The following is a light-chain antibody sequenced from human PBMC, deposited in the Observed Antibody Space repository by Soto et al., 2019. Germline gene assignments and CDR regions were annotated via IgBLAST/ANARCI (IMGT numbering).Light chain of an antibody. CDR2: EVN. Sequence: QSALTQPATVSGSLGQSITISCTGTSSDVGGYNFVSWYQQHPGKAPKLMIYEVNSRPSGVSNRFSGSKSGNTASLTISGLQADDEADYYCSSWTSSTTQVLGGGTKLTVL. J-gene: IGLJ3*02. V-gene: IGLV2-14*01. CDR3: SSWTSSTTQV. CDR1: SSDVGGYNF.